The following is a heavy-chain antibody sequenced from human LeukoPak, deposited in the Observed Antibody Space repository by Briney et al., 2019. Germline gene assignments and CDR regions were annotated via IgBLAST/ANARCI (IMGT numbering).Heavy chain of an antibody. CDR2: INPNSGGT. V-gene: IGHV1-2*02. CDR1: GYTFTGYY. Sequence: ASVKVSCKASGYTFTGYYMHWVRQAPGQGLEWMGWINPNSGGTNYAQKFQGRVTMTRDTSISTAYMELSRLRSDDTAVYYCARDPFNLRPAAIEGGNDPWGQGTLVTVSS. CDR3: ARDPFNLRPAAIEGGNDP. D-gene: IGHD2-2*02. J-gene: IGHJ5*02.